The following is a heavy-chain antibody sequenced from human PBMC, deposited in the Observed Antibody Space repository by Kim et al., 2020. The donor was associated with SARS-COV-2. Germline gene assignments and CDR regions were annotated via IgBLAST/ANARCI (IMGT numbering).Heavy chain of an antibody. CDR3: ARRPHDSSTSYPCFDY. V-gene: IGHV4-34*01. Sequence: SETLSLTCAVYGGSFSGYYWSWIRQPPGKGLEWIGEINHSGNTNYSPSLKSRVTISVDTSKNQFSLKVTSATAADTAVYYCARRPHDSSTSYPCFDYWGQGTLVTVSS. J-gene: IGHJ4*02. CDR2: INHSGNT. CDR1: GGSFSGYY. D-gene: IGHD3-22*01.